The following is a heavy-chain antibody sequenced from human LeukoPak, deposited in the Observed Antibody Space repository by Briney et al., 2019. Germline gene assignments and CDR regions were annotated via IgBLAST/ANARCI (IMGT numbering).Heavy chain of an antibody. J-gene: IGHJ4*02. Sequence: SQTLSLTCTVSGCTISSDGYYWSWIRQHPGTGLEWIGYIYYSGSIYYNPSHKRRVTITVDTSKNQFSLKLSAVTAADTAVYYGARGSITMVRGVILNCGQGTLVTVSS. CDR3: ARGSITMVRGVILN. CDR1: GCTISSDGYY. D-gene: IGHD3-10*01. CDR2: IYYSGSI. V-gene: IGHV4-31*03.